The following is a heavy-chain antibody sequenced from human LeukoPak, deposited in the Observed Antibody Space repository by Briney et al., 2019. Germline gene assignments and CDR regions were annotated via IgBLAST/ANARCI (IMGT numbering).Heavy chain of an antibody. CDR2: IYHSGST. V-gene: IGHV4-30-2*01. D-gene: IGHD3-3*01. J-gene: IGHJ4*02. Sequence: SETLSLTCTVSGGSISSGGYYWSWIRQPPGKGLEWIGYIYHSGSTYYNPSLKSRVTISVDRSKNQFSLKLSSVTAADTAVYYCARGEAIWSGYYSFDYWGQGTLVTVSS. CDR1: GGSISSGGYY. CDR3: ARGEAIWSGYYSFDY.